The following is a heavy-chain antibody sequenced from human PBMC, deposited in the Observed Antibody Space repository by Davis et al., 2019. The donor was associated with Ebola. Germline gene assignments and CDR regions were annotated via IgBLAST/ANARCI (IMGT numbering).Heavy chain of an antibody. CDR1: GFTFSSYA. Sequence: GESLKISCAASGFTFSSYAMSWVRQAPGKGLEWVAVIWYDGSNKYYADSVKGRFTISRDNSKNTLYLQMNSLRAEDTAVYYCARVSSTVGDYFDYWGQGTLVTVSS. V-gene: IGHV3-33*08. D-gene: IGHD4-23*01. CDR2: IWYDGSNK. J-gene: IGHJ4*02. CDR3: ARVSSTVGDYFDY.